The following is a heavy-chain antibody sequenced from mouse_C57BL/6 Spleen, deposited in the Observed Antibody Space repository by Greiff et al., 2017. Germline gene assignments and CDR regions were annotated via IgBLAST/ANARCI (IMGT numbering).Heavy chain of an antibody. CDR3: ARSHYDYDGAWFAY. V-gene: IGHV1-18*01. CDR2: INPNNGGT. Sequence: EVQLQQSGPELVKPGASVKIPCKASGYTFTDYNMDWVKQSHGKSLEWIGDINPNNGGTIYNQKFKGKATLTVDKSSSTAYMELRSLTSEDTAVYYCARSHYDYDGAWFAYWGQGTLVTVSA. J-gene: IGHJ3*01. D-gene: IGHD2-4*01. CDR1: GYTFTDYN.